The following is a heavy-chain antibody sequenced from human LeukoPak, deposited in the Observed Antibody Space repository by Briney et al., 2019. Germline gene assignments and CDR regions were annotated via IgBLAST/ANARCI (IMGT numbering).Heavy chain of an antibody. CDR1: GFIVSTNY. CDR2: ISGSGEST. J-gene: IGHJ3*02. Sequence: GGSLRLSCAACGFIVSTNYMSWVRQAPGKGLEWVSAISGSGESTYYADSVKGRFTISRDISKNTLYLQMSSLRAEDTAVYYCAKRRDAFDIWGQGTMVTVSS. CDR3: AKRRDAFDI. V-gene: IGHV3-23*01.